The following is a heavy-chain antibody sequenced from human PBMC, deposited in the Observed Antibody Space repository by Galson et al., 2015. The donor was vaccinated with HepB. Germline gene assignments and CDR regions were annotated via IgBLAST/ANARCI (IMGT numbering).Heavy chain of an antibody. V-gene: IGHV3-48*03. CDR1: GFTFSSYE. CDR2: ISKSGWNK. J-gene: IGHJ4*02. CDR3: ARDPGIAAAGTNVDY. D-gene: IGHD6-13*01. Sequence: SLRLSCAASGFTFSSYEMNWVRQAPGKGLEWVSYISKSGWNKYYADSVKGRFTISRDNAKNSLYLQMNRLRAEDTAVYYCARDPGIAAAGTNVDYWGQGILVTVSS.